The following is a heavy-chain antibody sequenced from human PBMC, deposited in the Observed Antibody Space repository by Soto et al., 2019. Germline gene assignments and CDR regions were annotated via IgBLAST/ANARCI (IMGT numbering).Heavy chain of an antibody. J-gene: IGHJ4*02. CDR2: IYYSGST. V-gene: IGHV4-39*01. D-gene: IGHD7-27*01. CDR1: VWSSISSRYY. CDR3: ATSRNGDKHYFEY. Sequence: SSSXSLTGTFGVWSSISSRYYWCWIRQPPGKGLEWIGSIYYSGSTYYNPSLKSRVTISLDTSKNQFSLKLSSVTAADTAVYYCATSRNGDKHYFEYRGQPTLV.